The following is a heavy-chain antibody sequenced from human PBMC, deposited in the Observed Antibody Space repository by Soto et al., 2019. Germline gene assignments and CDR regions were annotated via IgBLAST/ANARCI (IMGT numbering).Heavy chain of an antibody. CDR1: GGSISSYY. V-gene: IGHV4-59*01. CDR3: ARGYPLLWFGEKVYYGMDV. CDR2: IYYSGIT. J-gene: IGHJ6*02. Sequence: QVQLQESGPGLVKPSETLSLTCTVSGGSISSYYWSWIRQPPGKGLEWIGYIYYSGITNYNPSLKSRVTISVDTSKNQFSLKLSSVTAADTAVYYCARGYPLLWFGEKVYYGMDVWGQGTTVTVSS. D-gene: IGHD3-10*01.